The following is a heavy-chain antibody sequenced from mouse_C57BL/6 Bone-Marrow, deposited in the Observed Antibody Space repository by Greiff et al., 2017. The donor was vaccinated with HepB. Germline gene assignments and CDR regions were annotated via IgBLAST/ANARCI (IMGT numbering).Heavy chain of an antibody. V-gene: IGHV5-9-1*02. J-gene: IGHJ2*01. CDR1: GFTFSSYA. D-gene: IGHD4-1*01. CDR3: TRDPWGYYFDY. Sequence: EVMLVESGEGLVKPGGSLKLSCAASGFTFSSYAMSWVRQTPEKRLEWVAYISSGGDYIYYADTVKGRFPISRDNARNTLYLQMSSLKSEDTAMYYCTRDPWGYYFDYWGQGTTLTVSS. CDR2: ISSGGDYI.